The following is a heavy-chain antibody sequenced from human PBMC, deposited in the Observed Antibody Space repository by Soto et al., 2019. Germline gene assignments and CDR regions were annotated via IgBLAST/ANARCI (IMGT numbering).Heavy chain of an antibody. V-gene: IGHV3-23*01. CDR3: AKDLGSSPPGDF. D-gene: IGHD6-13*01. CDR2: ITGSGGST. J-gene: IGHJ4*02. CDR1: GVTFSSYA. Sequence: GGSLGLSCAASGVTFSSYAMSWVRQAPGKGLEWVSAITGSGGSTYYADSVKGRFTISRDNAKNTLYLQMNTLRAEDTAVYYCAKDLGSSPPGDFWGQGTLVTVSS.